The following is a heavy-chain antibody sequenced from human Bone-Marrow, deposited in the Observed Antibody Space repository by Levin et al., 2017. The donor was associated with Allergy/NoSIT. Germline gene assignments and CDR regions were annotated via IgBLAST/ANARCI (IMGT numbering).Heavy chain of an antibody. CDR1: GFTFSSYG. CDR3: AKGTGEGTSSWLNRDAFDI. J-gene: IGHJ3*02. Sequence: GGSLRLSCAASGFTFSSYGMHWVRQAPGKGLEWVAVISYDGSNKYYADSVKGRFTISRDNSKNTLYLQMNSLRAEDTAVYYCAKGTGEGTSSWLNRDAFDIWGQGTMVTVSS. D-gene: IGHD6-13*01. CDR2: ISYDGSNK. V-gene: IGHV3-30*18.